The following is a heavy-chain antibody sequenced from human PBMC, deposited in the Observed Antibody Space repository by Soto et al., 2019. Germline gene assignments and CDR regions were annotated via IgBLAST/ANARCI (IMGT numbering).Heavy chain of an antibody. J-gene: IGHJ4*02. V-gene: IGHV1-3*01. CDR3: ARRGQQLVPNDY. CDR2: INAGNGNT. CDR1: GYTFTSYA. Sequence: LSCEACGYTFTSYAMHWARQAPGQRLEWMGWINAGNGNTKYSQKFQGRVTITRDTSASTAYMELSSLRSEDTAVYYCARRGQQLVPNDYWGQGTLVTV. D-gene: IGHD6-13*01.